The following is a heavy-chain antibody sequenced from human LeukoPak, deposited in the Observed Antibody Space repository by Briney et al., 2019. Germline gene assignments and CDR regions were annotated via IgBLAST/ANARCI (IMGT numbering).Heavy chain of an antibody. J-gene: IGHJ4*02. CDR2: IIPIFGTA. CDR1: GGTFSSYA. Sequence: GASVKVSCKASGGTFSSYAISWVRQAPGQGLEWMEGIIPIFGTANYAQKFQGRVTITADESTSTAYMELSSLRSEDTAVYYCARKYSSSWYVFDYWGQGTLVTVSS. CDR3: ARKYSSSWYVFDY. V-gene: IGHV1-69*01. D-gene: IGHD6-13*01.